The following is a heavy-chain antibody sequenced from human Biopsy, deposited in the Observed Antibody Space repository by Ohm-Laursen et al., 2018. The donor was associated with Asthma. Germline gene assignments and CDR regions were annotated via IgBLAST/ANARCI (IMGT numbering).Heavy chain of an antibody. J-gene: IGHJ3*01. CDR2: INAGDGNT. D-gene: IGHD3-9*01. V-gene: IGHV1-3*01. Sequence: SVKVSCKASGFTFMGYHIFWMRQAPGQGLEWMGGINAGDGNTKYSQKFQGRVTITRDTSASTAYMDLRSLRSEDTAMYYCARTYYDFLTGQVNDAFALWGQGTMVTVSS. CDR1: GFTFMGYH. CDR3: ARTYYDFLTGQVNDAFAL.